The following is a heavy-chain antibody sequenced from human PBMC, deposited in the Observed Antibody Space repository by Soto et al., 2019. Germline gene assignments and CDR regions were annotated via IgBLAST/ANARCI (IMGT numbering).Heavy chain of an antibody. J-gene: IGHJ4*01. V-gene: IGHV3-21*01. CDR2: ISSRSDI. CDR3: ARDSGYGSGASVNHYLDY. CDR1: GFTFSTYS. D-gene: IGHD3-10*01. Sequence: GGSLRLSCVGSGFTFSTYSINWVRQAPGKGLEWVSSISSRSDIYYADSVKGRFTISRDNAKNSVSLQMNSLRAEDTAVYYCARDSGYGSGASVNHYLDYWGHGTLVTVSS.